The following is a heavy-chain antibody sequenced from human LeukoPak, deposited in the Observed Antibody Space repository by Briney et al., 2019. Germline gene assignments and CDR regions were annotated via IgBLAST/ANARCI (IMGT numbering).Heavy chain of an antibody. J-gene: IGHJ4*02. Sequence: GGSLRLSCAASGFTFSSHWMHWVRQAPGKGLEWVSAIRGDAGSTGYADSVKGRFTISRDNAKNSLYLQMNSLRVEDTALYYCARVWAWGSGNYFDNWGQGTLVTVSS. CDR1: GFTFSSHW. CDR2: IRGDAGST. V-gene: IGHV3-20*04. CDR3: ARVWAWGSGNYFDN. D-gene: IGHD7-27*01.